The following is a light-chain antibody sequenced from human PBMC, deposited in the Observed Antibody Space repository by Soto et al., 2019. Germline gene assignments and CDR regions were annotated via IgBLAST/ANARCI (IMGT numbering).Light chain of an antibody. CDR2: GNN. CDR1: SSNIGADYD. V-gene: IGLV1-40*01. J-gene: IGLJ3*02. CDR3: HSYESSLSGAV. Sequence: QSVLTQPPSVSGAPGQRVTISCTGSSSNIGADYDVHWYRQLPGTAPKLLIYGNNNRPSGVPERFSASKSGTSASLAITGLQAEDEADYYCHSYESSLSGAVFGGGTKLTVL.